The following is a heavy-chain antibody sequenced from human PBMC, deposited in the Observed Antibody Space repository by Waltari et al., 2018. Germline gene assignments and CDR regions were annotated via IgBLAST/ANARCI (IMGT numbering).Heavy chain of an antibody. CDR2: MNPNSGNT. Sequence: QVQLVQSGAEVKKPGASVKVSCKASGYTFTNYDINWVRQANGQGPEWVGLMNPNSGNTGYDTKKFQGRVTLTRDTSINTAYMELSSLRSEDTAVYYCARDYGGNSGWFDPWGQGTLVTVSS. D-gene: IGHD4-17*01. CDR3: ARDYGGNSGWFDP. J-gene: IGHJ5*02. CDR1: GYTFTNYD. V-gene: IGHV1-8*03.